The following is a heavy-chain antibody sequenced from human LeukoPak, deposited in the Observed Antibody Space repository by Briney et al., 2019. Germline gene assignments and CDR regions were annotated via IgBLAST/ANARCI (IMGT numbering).Heavy chain of an antibody. V-gene: IGHV3-49*04. CDR1: GFTFGDYA. CDR2: IRSKAYGGTT. J-gene: IGHJ3*02. CDR3: TRVGALGAFDI. Sequence: GGSLRLSCTASGFTFGDYAMSWVRQAPGKGLEWVGFIRSKAYGGTTEYAASVKGRFTISRDDSKSIAYLQMNSLKTEDTAVYYCTRVGALGAFDIWGQGTMDTVSS.